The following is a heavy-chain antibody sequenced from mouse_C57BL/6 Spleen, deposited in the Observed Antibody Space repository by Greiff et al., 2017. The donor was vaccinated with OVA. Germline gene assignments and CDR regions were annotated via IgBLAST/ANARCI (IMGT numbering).Heavy chain of an antibody. Sequence: ESGPGLVKPSQSLSLTCSVTGYSITSGYYWNWIRQFPGNQLEWMGYISYDGRNKYNPSLKNRISITRDTSKNQLFLKLNSVTTEDTATYYCARDGYYAMDYWGQGTSVTVSS. CDR2: ISYDGRN. J-gene: IGHJ4*01. CDR1: GYSITSGYY. CDR3: ARDGYYAMDY. V-gene: IGHV3-6*01.